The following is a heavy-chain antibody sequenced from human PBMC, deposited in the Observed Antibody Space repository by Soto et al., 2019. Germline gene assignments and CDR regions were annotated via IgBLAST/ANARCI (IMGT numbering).Heavy chain of an antibody. J-gene: IGHJ5*02. CDR2: ISGSGGST. CDR3: AKDPWNNWSGLFDP. Sequence: GGSLRLSCAASGFTFSSYAMSWVRQAPGKGLEWVPAISGSGGSTYYADSVKGRFTISRDSSQSTVYLQMNSLRDEDTAVYYCAKDPWNNWSGLFDPWGQGTLVTVSS. D-gene: IGHD1-1*01. V-gene: IGHV3-23*01. CDR1: GFTFSSYA.